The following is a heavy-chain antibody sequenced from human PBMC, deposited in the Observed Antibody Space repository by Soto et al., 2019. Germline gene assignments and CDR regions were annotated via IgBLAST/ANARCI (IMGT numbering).Heavy chain of an antibody. J-gene: IGHJ4*02. CDR2: VYYSGSA. D-gene: IGHD3-10*01. CDR3: ARGSMVRGPTPFDY. V-gene: IGHV4-59*01. CDR1: GGSIRSYY. Sequence: SETLSLTCNVSGGSIRSYYWNWIRQPPGKTLEWIGDVYYSGSANYNPSLKSRVTISVDMSRNQFSLKLNSVTAADTAVYYCARGSMVRGPTPFDYWGQGTLVTVSS.